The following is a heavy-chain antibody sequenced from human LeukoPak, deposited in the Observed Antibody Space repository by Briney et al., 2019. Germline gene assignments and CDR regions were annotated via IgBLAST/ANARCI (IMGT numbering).Heavy chain of an antibody. J-gene: IGHJ4*02. D-gene: IGHD6-19*01. Sequence: GSLRLSCAASGFTFINTWVSGVRLAPGKGVGWVSSISSSSSYLYYADSVKGRFTISRGNAKNSLYLQMNSLRAEDTAVYYCARGGGFPAGTCDYWGQGTLVTVSS. CDR1: GFTFINTW. CDR3: ARGGGFPAGTCDY. CDR2: ISSSSSYL. V-gene: IGHV3-21*01.